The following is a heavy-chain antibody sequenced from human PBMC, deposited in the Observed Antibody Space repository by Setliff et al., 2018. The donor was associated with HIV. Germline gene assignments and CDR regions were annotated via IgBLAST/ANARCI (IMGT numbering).Heavy chain of an antibody. CDR3: ARPHSGRGGGAYFDP. V-gene: IGHV4-39*01. Sequence: SETLSLTCTVSGDSITSGHFYWGWIRQAPGKGLEWIGNILDGRVTFFNPSLRGRVTISVDASKNQVSLNLRAVTAADSAVYHCARPHSGRGGGAYFDPWGQGILVTVSS. J-gene: IGHJ5*02. D-gene: IGHD6-19*01. CDR1: GDSITSGHFY. CDR2: ILDGRVT.